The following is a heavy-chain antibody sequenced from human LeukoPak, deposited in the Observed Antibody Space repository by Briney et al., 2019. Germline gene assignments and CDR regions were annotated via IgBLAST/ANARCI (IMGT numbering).Heavy chain of an antibody. CDR2: IYTSGST. Sequence: PSETLSLTCTVSGGSISSYYWSWIRQSAGKGLEWIGRIYTSGSTNYNPSIKSRVTMSVDTSKNQFSLKLSSVTAADTAVYYCARNEGSGWYSFDYWGQGTLVTVSS. CDR1: GGSISSYY. J-gene: IGHJ4*02. D-gene: IGHD6-19*01. V-gene: IGHV4-4*07. CDR3: ARNEGSGWYSFDY.